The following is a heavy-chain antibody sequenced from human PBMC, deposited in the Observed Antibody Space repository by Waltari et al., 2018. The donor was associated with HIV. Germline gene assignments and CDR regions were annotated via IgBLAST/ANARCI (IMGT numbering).Heavy chain of an antibody. V-gene: IGHV4-4*07. D-gene: IGHD4-4*01. CDR1: NGSVSGYF. CDR2: FYVSGST. J-gene: IGHJ4*02. Sequence: QIQLQESGPGLAKPSEILSLTCTVSNGSVSGYFWSWLRQSAGKGLDGIGRFYVSGSTHYNPSLNRRISMSVDTPTCPFSLRLKSVTVADTAIYYCARGLRGNSNYDEALVFDYWGQGIQVTVSS. CDR3: ARGLRGNSNYDEALVFDY.